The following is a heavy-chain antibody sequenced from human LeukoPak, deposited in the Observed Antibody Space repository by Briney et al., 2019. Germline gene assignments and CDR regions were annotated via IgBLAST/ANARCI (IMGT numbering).Heavy chain of an antibody. D-gene: IGHD3-10*01. CDR3: ARDLGWFGESTETWFDP. J-gene: IGHJ5*02. V-gene: IGHV1-18*04. Sequence: ASVKVSCKASGYTFTSYGISWVRQAPGQRLEWMGWISAYNGNTNYAQKLQGRVTMTTDTSTSTAYMELRSLRSDDTAVYYCARDLGWFGESTETWFDPWGQGTLVTVSS. CDR2: ISAYNGNT. CDR1: GYTFTSYG.